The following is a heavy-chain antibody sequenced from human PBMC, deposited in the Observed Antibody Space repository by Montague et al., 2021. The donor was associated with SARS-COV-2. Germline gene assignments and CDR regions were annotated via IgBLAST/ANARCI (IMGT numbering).Heavy chain of an antibody. CDR1: GYSFISYW. CDR3: VRLGGLRDYYYYGMDV. CDR2: ICPGDSET. Sequence: QSGAEVKKPGESLKISCKGSGYSFISYWIGWVRQMPGKGLEWMGIICPGDSETRYSPSFQGQVTISADKSIGTAYLQWSSLKASDTAMYYCVRLGGLRDYYYYGMDVWGQGTPVTVSS. D-gene: IGHD5-12*01. J-gene: IGHJ6*02. V-gene: IGHV5-51*01.